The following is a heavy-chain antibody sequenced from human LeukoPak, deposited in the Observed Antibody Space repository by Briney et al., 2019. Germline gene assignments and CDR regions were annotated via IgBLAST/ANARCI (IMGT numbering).Heavy chain of an antibody. CDR2: IYSGGNT. J-gene: IGHJ5*02. CDR1: GFTVSSNH. CDR3: AGAPYCSGGSCYSYNWFDP. V-gene: IGHV3-66*01. D-gene: IGHD2-15*01. Sequence: GESLRLSCAAAGFTVSSNHLTWVRQAPGKGLEWVSLIYSGGNTDYADSVKGRFTISRDNSKNTLNLQMNNLRVEDTAVYYCAGAPYCSGGSCYSYNWFDPWGQGTLVTVSS.